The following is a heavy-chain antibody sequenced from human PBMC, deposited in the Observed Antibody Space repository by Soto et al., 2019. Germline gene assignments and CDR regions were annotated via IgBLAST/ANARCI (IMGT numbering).Heavy chain of an antibody. D-gene: IGHD2-21*02. J-gene: IGHJ5*02. V-gene: IGHV1-3*01. CDR2: INAGNGNT. CDR3: ARGGYQGVVTYCDWFDP. Sequence: ASVKVSCKASGHTFTSYAMHWVRQAPGQRLEWMGWINAGNGNTKYSQKFQGRVTITRDTSASTAYMELSSLRSEDTAVYYCARGGYQGVVTYCDWFDPWGQGTLVTVSS. CDR1: GHTFTSYA.